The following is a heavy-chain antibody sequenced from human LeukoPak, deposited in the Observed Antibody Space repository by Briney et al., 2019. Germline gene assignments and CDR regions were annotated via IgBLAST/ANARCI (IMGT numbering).Heavy chain of an antibody. V-gene: IGHV4-4*07. CDR1: GASLGYYY. D-gene: IGHD2-2*01. CDR3: AVDNRDF. CDR2: IYTSGNT. J-gene: IGHJ4*02. Sequence: SETLSLTCTVSGASLGYYYWRWIRQAAGKGLEWLGRIYTSGNTIYNPSLQSRVTISVDVSKNQFSLRLISMTAADTGIYYCAVDNRDFWGQGTLVTVSS.